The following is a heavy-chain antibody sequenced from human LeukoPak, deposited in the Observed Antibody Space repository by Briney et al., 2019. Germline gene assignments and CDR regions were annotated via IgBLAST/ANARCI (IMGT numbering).Heavy chain of an antibody. CDR3: AKEGSSSLDY. Sequence: PGGSLRLSCAASGFTCSSYSMNWVRQAPGKGLEWVSSISSSSNSKYHADSVKGRFTISRDNSKNTLYLQMNSLRAEDTAVYYCAKEGSSSLDYWGQGTLVTVSS. CDR1: GFTCSSYS. CDR2: ISSSSNSK. J-gene: IGHJ4*02. D-gene: IGHD6-13*01. V-gene: IGHV3-21*01.